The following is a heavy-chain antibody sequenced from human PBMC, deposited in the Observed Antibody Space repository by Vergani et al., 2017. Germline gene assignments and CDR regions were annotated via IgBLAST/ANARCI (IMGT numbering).Heavy chain of an antibody. J-gene: IGHJ4*02. D-gene: IGHD3/OR15-3a*01. CDR3: ASVYFLTVFYCRAYVCL. CDR2: IYHTGSA. CDR1: GASISRGDYY. Sequence: QVRLQESGPGLVKPSQILSLTCNISGASISRGDYYWSWIRQPPGKGLEGIAFIYHTGSAFYNPSLKSRVALSLETSTNHFSLSLTSVMARDTAVYYCASVYFLTVFYCRAYVCLWCQGTLVTVSS. V-gene: IGHV4-30-4*08.